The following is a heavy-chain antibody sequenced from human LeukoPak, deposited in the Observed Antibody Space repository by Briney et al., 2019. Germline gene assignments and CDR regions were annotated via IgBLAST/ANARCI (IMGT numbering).Heavy chain of an antibody. J-gene: IGHJ6*02. CDR2: ISSSRSSYI. V-gene: IGHV3-21*04. CDR3: ATHTGESIVVVTTIRVRRGMDV. Sequence: PGGSLRLSCAASGFTFSNYNMNWVRQAPGKGLEWVSTISSSRSSYIYYADSVKGRFTISRDNAKNSLYLQMNSLRAEDTAVYYCATHTGESIVVVTTIRVRRGMDVWGQGTTVTVSS. D-gene: IGHD2-21*02. CDR1: GFTFSNYN.